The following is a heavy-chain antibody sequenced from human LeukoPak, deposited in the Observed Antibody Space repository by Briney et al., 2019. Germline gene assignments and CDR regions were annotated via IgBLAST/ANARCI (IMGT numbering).Heavy chain of an antibody. D-gene: IGHD6-13*01. Sequence: GGSLTLSCEASGFTFRDYWMTWVRQAPGKGLEWVANVKQDGTEKFYVDSVKGRFTISRDNGKNSLDLQMNSLRVEDTAIYYCARAGGTSWADYWGQGTLVTVSS. CDR3: ARAGGTSWADY. CDR1: GFTFRDYW. CDR2: VKQDGTEK. J-gene: IGHJ4*02. V-gene: IGHV3-7*01.